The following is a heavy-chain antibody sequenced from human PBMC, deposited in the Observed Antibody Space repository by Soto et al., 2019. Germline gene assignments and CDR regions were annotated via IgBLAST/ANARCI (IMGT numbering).Heavy chain of an antibody. V-gene: IGHV1-69*06. Sequence: QVQLVQSGTVVQRRGSSVKVSCQASGGTFSSHGMAWVRQAPGQGLEWMGGIIPTFGTPTYAPKFQGRVTITAYKSTNTAYMELSSLTSEDTGVYYCASKQSAQYFDFWGQGTLITVSS. CDR3: ASKQSAQYFDF. CDR1: GGTFSSHG. J-gene: IGHJ4*02. CDR2: IIPTFGTP.